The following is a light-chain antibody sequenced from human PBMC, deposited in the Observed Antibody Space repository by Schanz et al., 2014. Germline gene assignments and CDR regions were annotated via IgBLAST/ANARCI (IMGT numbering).Light chain of an antibody. CDR2: DAS. CDR3: QHCNSYPIT. CDR1: QSISSR. J-gene: IGKJ5*01. Sequence: DIQLTQSPSTLSASVGDRVTITCRASQSISSRLAWYQQKAGKAPNLLIYDASTLRSGVPSRFSGSGSRTEFTLTISSLQPDDFATYYCQHCNSYPITFGQGTRLEIK. V-gene: IGKV1-5*01.